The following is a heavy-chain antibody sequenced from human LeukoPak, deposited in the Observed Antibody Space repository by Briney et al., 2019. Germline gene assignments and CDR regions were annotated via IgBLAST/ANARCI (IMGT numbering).Heavy chain of an antibody. J-gene: IGHJ4*02. CDR3: ARGLLMGGYFDY. D-gene: IGHD2-8*01. Sequence: PSQTLSLTCTVPGGSISSYYWGWLRQPPGKGLEWNGRIYYSGSTYYNPSLKSRVTISVDTSKNQFSLKLSSVPAADTAVDYCARGLLMGGYFDYWGQGTLVTVSS. CDR2: IYYSGST. V-gene: IGHV4-39*07. CDR1: GGSISSYY.